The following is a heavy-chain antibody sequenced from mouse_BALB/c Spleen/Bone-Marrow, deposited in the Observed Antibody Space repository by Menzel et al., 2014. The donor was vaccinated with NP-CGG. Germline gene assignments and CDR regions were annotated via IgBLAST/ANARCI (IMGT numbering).Heavy chain of an antibody. CDR2: ITYDGSN. V-gene: IGHV3-6*02. CDR3: ARRGYGNLDY. D-gene: IGHD2-10*02. Sequence: VQLQQSGPGLVKPSQSLSLPCSVTGYSITSGYYWNWIRQFPGNKLEWMGYITYDGSNNYNPSLKNRISITRDTSKNQFFLKLNSVTTEDTATYYCARRGYGNLDYWGQGTTLTVSS. CDR1: GYSITSGYY. J-gene: IGHJ2*01.